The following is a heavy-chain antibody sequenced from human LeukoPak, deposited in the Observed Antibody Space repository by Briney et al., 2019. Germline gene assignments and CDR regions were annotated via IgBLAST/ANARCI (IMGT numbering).Heavy chain of an antibody. CDR2: ISGSGGST. CDR3: ATYSSSWYGY. Sequence: GGSLRLSCAASGFTFSSYAMSWVRQAPGKGLEWVSAISGSGGSTYYADSVKGRFTISRDNAKNSLYLQMNSLRAEDTAVYYCATYSSSWYGYWGQGTLVTVSS. CDR1: GFTFSSYA. V-gene: IGHV3-23*01. D-gene: IGHD6-13*01. J-gene: IGHJ4*02.